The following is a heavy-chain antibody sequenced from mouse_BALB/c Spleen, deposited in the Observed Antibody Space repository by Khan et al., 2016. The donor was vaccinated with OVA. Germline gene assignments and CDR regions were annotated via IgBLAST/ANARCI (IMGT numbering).Heavy chain of an antibody. D-gene: IGHD1-1*01. CDR3: ASGGLLLRYPGYVDY. Sequence: EVQLVETGPGLLKPSQSLSLSCPATGYSITSDYVWYWIRQSPGNILEWMAIIGYSGCPTYTPSLRGRISISRDTSKNQFFLQLNYVTTEDTDAYYGASGGLLLRYPGYVDYWGQGTPLTVSS. V-gene: IGHV3-2*02. J-gene: IGHJ2*01. CDR1: GYSITSDYV. CDR2: IGYSGCP.